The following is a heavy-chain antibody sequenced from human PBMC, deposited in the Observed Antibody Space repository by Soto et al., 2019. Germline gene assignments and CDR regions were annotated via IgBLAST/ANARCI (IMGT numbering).Heavy chain of an antibody. J-gene: IGHJ6*02. V-gene: IGHV3-30-3*01. CDR1: RFTFTTYA. Sequence: GGSLRLSCAASRFTFTTYAMEWFRQAPGKGLEWVALISYDGSNKYYADSVRGRFTISRDNSKNTLYLQMNSLRPEDTAVYYCARPVEPFYYYGMDVWGQGTTVTVSS. CDR2: ISYDGSNK. CDR3: ARPVEPFYYYGMDV.